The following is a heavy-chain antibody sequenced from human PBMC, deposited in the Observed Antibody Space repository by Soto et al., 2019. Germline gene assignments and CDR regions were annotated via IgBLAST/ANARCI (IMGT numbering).Heavy chain of an antibody. Sequence: SETLSLTCTVSGGFITSSSYYWVWIRQPPGKGLEWIGSIYYSGSTYYNPSLKSRVTISVDTSKNQFSLKLSSVTAADTAVYYCATQEVGGSYVYTFDPWGQGTLVTVS. CDR3: ATQEVGGSYVYTFDP. CDR2: IYYSGST. V-gene: IGHV4-39*01. D-gene: IGHD1-26*01. J-gene: IGHJ5*02. CDR1: GGFITSSSYY.